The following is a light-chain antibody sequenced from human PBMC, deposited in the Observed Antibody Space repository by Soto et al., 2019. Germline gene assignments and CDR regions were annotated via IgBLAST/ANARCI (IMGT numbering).Light chain of an antibody. Sequence: EIVLPQSPGTLSLSPGETATLSCRASQSVSSSSLAWYQQKPGQAPRLLIYGASSRATGIPDRFSGSGSGTDFTLTISRLEPEDFAVYYCQQYSSSPLTFGGGTKVEIK. CDR3: QQYSSSPLT. J-gene: IGKJ4*01. CDR1: QSVSSSS. V-gene: IGKV3-20*01. CDR2: GAS.